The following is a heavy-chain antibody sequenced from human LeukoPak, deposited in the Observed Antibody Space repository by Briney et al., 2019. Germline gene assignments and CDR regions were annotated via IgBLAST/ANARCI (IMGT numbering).Heavy chain of an antibody. CDR1: GFTFSSYG. CDR2: ISYDGSNK. Sequence: GGSLRLSCAASGFTFSSYGMHWVRQAPGKGLEWVAVISYDGSNKYYADSVKGRFTISRDNSKNTLYLQMNSLRAEDTAVYYCAKGLSGLSGSFDIWGQGTMVTVSS. V-gene: IGHV3-30*18. CDR3: AKGLSGLSGSFDI. J-gene: IGHJ3*02. D-gene: IGHD3-10*01.